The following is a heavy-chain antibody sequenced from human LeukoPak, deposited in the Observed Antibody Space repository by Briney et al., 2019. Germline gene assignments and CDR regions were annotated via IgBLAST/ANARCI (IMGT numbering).Heavy chain of an antibody. Sequence: SETLSLTCTVSGYSISSGYYWGWIRQPPGKGLEWIGSIYYSGSTYYNPSLKSRVTISVDTSKNQFSLKLSSVTAADTAVYYCASALWFGELFYFDYWGQGTLVTVSS. CDR2: IYYSGST. D-gene: IGHD3-10*01. CDR1: GYSISSGYY. J-gene: IGHJ4*02. V-gene: IGHV4-38-2*02. CDR3: ASALWFGELFYFDY.